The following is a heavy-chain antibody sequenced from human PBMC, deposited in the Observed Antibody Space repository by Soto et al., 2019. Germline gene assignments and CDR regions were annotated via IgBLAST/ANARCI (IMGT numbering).Heavy chain of an antibody. D-gene: IGHD3-10*01. V-gene: IGHV4-31*03. Sequence: QVQLQESGPGLVKPSQTLSLTCTVSGGSISSGGYYWSWIRQHPGKGLEWIGYIYYSVRTYYNPSLKSRVTIPVDTPKNQFSLKLSSVTAADTAVYYCARDGIRGANYYYDGMDVWGQGTTVTVSS. CDR2: IYYSVRT. J-gene: IGHJ6*02. CDR3: ARDGIRGANYYYDGMDV. CDR1: GGSISSGGYY.